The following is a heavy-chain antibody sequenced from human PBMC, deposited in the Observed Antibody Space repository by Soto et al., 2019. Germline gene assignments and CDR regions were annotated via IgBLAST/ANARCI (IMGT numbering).Heavy chain of an antibody. CDR3: ARGAPGAFSSFDY. CDR1: GYTFTTYY. Sequence: ASVKVSCKASGYTFTTYYMHWLRQARGQGLEWMGIITPSSGSTRYEQKFQDRVTMTRDTSTSTVYMELGSLRSEDTAVYYCARGAPGAFSSFDYWGQGTLVTVSS. D-gene: IGHD3-3*02. J-gene: IGHJ4*02. V-gene: IGHV1-46*01. CDR2: ITPSSGST.